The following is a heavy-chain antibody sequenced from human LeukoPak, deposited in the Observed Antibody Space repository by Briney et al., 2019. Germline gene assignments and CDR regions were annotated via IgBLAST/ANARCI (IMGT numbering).Heavy chain of an antibody. CDR1: GCTFTSYY. V-gene: IGHV1-46*01. CDR2: INPSGGST. D-gene: IGHD3-10*01. Sequence: ASVKVSCKASGCTFTSYYMHWVRQAPGQGLEWMGIINPSGGSTSYAQKFQGRVTMTRDTSTSTVYMELSSLRSEDTAVYYCARAGPTSGSLIRPRYYYYGMDVWGQGTTVTVSS. J-gene: IGHJ6*02. CDR3: ARAGPTSGSLIRPRYYYYGMDV.